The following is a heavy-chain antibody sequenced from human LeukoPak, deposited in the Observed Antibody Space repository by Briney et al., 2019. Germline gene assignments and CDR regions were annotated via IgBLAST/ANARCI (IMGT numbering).Heavy chain of an antibody. CDR3: ARGGSYYYGSGSPNDAFDI. J-gene: IGHJ3*02. V-gene: IGHV1-18*01. D-gene: IGHD3-10*01. CDR1: GYTFTSYG. Sequence: ASVKVSCKASGYTFTSYGICWVRQAPGQGLEWMGWISAYNGNTNYAQKLQGRVTMTTDTSTSTAYMELRSLRSDDTAVYYCARGGSYYYGSGSPNDAFDIWGQGTMVTVSS. CDR2: ISAYNGNT.